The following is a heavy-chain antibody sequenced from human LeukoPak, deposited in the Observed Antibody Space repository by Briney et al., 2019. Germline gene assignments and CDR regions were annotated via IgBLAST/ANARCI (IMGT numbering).Heavy chain of an antibody. CDR2: ISWSSGSI. CDR1: GFTFDDYA. D-gene: IGHD6-19*01. CDR3: AKESSSGYYFDY. Sequence: GRSLGLSCAASGFTFDDYAMHWVRQAPGKGLEWVSGISWSSGSIGYADSVKGRFTISRDNAKNSLYLQMNSLRAEDMALYYCAKESSSGYYFDYWGQGTLVTVSS. J-gene: IGHJ4*02. V-gene: IGHV3-9*03.